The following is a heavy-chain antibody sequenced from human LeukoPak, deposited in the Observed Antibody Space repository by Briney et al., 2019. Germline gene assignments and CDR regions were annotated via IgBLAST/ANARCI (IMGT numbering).Heavy chain of an antibody. CDR3: ARDVDYRMINFDY. Sequence: GASVKVSCKASGYTFTSYFIHWVRQAPGQGLEWMGIINPSGGSTGYPQKFQGRVTTTRDTSTSTVYMELRSLRSDDTAVYYCARDVDYRMINFDYWGQGTLVTVSS. D-gene: IGHD4-11*01. J-gene: IGHJ4*02. V-gene: IGHV1-46*01. CDR2: INPSGGST. CDR1: GYTFTSYF.